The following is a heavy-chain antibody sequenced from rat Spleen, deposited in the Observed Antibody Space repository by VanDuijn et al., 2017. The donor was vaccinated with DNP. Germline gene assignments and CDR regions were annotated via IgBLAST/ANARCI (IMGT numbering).Heavy chain of an antibody. Sequence: EVQLVETGGGLVQPGRSLKLSCVASGFTFSSYWMYWIRQAPGKGLEWVSSINTDGGSTYYSDSVKGRFTISRDNAEKTVYLQINSLRSEDTATYYCAKDGKQLPFDYWGQGVMVTVSS. D-gene: IGHD1-2*01. CDR2: INTDGGST. CDR3: AKDGKQLPFDY. J-gene: IGHJ2*01. CDR1: GFTFSSYW. V-gene: IGHV5-58*01.